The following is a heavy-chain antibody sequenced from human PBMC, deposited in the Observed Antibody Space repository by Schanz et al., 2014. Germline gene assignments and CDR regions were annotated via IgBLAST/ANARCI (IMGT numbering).Heavy chain of an antibody. J-gene: IGHJ3*02. CDR2: MNPKSGNR. CDR3: ARTQPGGSTSLIVFDI. CDR1: GYTFTSYD. Sequence: QVQLVQSGAEVKKPGASVKVSCEASGYTFTSYDINWVRQAAGQGLEWMGWMNPKSGNRGYAQKFQGRFTMTRNTSKNTAYMDLTSLRSEDTAVYYCARTQPGGSTSLIVFDIWGQGTLVTVSS. V-gene: IGHV1-8*01. D-gene: IGHD2-2*01.